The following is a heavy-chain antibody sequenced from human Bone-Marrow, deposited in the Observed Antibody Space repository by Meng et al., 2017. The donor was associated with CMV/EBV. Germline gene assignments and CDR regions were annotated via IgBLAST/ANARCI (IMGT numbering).Heavy chain of an antibody. V-gene: IGHV4-34*01. CDR2: IKHGGST. J-gene: IGHJ5*02. CDR3: ARGRRGRRYYDVLTGYNWFDP. Sequence: FRGYYRSGIPPPPGKGMEWIGEIKHGGSTNYNPSLKSRVPMAGDTSKNQFSLNLTSMTAADTAVYYCARGRRGRRYYDVLTGYNWFDPWGQGTLVTVSS. CDR1: FRGYY. D-gene: IGHD3-9*01.